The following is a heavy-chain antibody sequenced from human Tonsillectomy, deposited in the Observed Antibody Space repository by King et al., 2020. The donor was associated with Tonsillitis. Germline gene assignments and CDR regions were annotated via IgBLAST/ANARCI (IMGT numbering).Heavy chain of an antibody. CDR1: GGSISSSSYY. J-gene: IGHJ3*02. D-gene: IGHD2-15*01. CDR3: ARHGPRAGWAFDI. Sequence: QLQESGPGLVKPSETLSLTCTVSGGSISSSSYYWGWIRQPPGQGLEWIGSIYYSGSTYYNPSLKSRVTISVDTSKNQFSLKLSSVTAADTAVYYCARHGPRAGWAFDIWGQGTVVTVSS. V-gene: IGHV4-39*07. CDR2: IYYSGST.